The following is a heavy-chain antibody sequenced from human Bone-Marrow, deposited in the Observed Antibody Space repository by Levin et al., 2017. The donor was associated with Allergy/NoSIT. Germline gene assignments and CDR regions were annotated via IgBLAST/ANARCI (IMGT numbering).Heavy chain of an antibody. J-gene: IGHJ3*02. Sequence: GESLKISCAASGFTFSSYGMHWVRQAPGKGLEWVAVISYDGSNKYYADSVKGRFTISRDNSKNTLYLQMNSLRAEDTAVYYCAKRMDTAMVGAFDIWGQGTMVTVSS. CDR3: AKRMDTAMVGAFDI. CDR2: ISYDGSNK. D-gene: IGHD5-18*01. CDR1: GFTFSSYG. V-gene: IGHV3-30*18.